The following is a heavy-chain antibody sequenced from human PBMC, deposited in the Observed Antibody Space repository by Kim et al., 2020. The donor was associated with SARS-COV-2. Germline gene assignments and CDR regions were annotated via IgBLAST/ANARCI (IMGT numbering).Heavy chain of an antibody. CDR1: GFSLGTSGMC. J-gene: IGHJ6*02. Sequence: SGPTLVNPTQTLTLTCTFSGFSLGTSGMCVSWIRQPPGKALEWLARIDWDDDKYYSTSLKTRLTISKDTSKNQVVLTMTNMDPVDTATYYCARIRAPIVAMDVWGQGTTVTVSS. CDR2: IDWDDDK. D-gene: IGHD3-22*01. V-gene: IGHV2-70*11. CDR3: ARIRAPIVAMDV.